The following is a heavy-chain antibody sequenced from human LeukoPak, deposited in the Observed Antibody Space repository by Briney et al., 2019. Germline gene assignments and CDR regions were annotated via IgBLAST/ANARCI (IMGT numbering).Heavy chain of an antibody. Sequence: SETLSLTCTVSGGSISSSGYYWGWIRQPPGKGLEWIGSIYYSGSTYYNPSLKSRVTISVDTSKNQFSLKLSSVTAADTAVYYCARLENYGSGIYYYYGMDVWGQGTTVTVSS. J-gene: IGHJ6*02. CDR1: GGSISSSGYY. CDR3: ARLENYGSGIYYYYGMDV. V-gene: IGHV4-39*01. CDR2: IYYSGST. D-gene: IGHD3-10*01.